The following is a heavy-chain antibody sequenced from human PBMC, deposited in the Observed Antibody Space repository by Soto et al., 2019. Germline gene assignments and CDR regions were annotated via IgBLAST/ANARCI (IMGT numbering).Heavy chain of an antibody. CDR1: GGTFSSYA. CDR2: IIPIFGTA. D-gene: IGHD1-1*01. J-gene: IGHJ4*02. V-gene: IGHV1-69*13. Sequence: ASVKVSCKASGGTFSSYAISWVRQAPGQGLEWMGGIIPIFGTANYAQKFQGRVTITADESTSTAYMELSSLRSEDTAVYYCARDPPTGLTIPPSDDYWGQGTLVTVSS. CDR3: ARDPPTGLTIPPSDDY.